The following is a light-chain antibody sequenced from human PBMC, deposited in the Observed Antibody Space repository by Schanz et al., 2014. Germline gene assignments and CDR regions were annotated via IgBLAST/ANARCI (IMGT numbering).Light chain of an antibody. V-gene: IGLV1-40*01. CDR3: QCYDSSLSGWRV. Sequence: QSVLTQPPSVSGAPGQRVAISCTGSSSNLGAGYDVHWYQHLPGTAPKLLIYGNTNRPSGVPDRFSGSRSGTSASLAITGLQAEDEGDYYCQCYDSSLSGWRVFGGGTKLTVL. J-gene: IGLJ3*02. CDR2: GNT. CDR1: SSNLGAGYD.